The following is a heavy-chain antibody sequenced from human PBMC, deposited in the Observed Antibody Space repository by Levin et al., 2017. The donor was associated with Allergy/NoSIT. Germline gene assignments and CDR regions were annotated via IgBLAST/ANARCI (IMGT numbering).Heavy chain of an antibody. CDR2: ISYDGSNK. Sequence: SCAASGFTFSSYGMHWVRQAPGKGLEWVAVISYDGSNKYYADSVKGRFTISRDNSKNTLYLQMNSLRAEDTAVYYCAKENVDIVATDLPHFDYWGQGTLVTVSS. V-gene: IGHV3-30*18. D-gene: IGHD5-12*01. CDR1: GFTFSSYG. CDR3: AKENVDIVATDLPHFDY. J-gene: IGHJ4*02.